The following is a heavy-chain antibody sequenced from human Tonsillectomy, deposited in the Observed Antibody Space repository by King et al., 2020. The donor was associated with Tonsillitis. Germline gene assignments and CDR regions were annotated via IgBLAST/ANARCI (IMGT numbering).Heavy chain of an antibody. J-gene: IGHJ6*02. Sequence: VQLQESGPGLVKPSETLSLTCSVSGGSISSYYWSWLRQPPGKGLEWIGYMYYRGSTDYSPSLKSRVTMSVDTSMSQFSLKLSSVTAADTAVYYCAKSLDLSDYYFGLDVWGQGTTVTVSS. CDR3: AKSLDLSDYYFGLDV. CDR2: MYYRGST. V-gene: IGHV4-59*01. D-gene: IGHD3/OR15-3a*01. CDR1: GGSISSYY.